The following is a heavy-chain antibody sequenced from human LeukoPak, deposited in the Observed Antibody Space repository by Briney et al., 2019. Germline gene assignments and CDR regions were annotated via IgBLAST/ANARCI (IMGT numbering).Heavy chain of an antibody. CDR2: MNPNSGNT. CDR1: GYTFTSYD. Sequence: ASVKVSCKAFGYTFTSYDINWVRQATGQGLEWMGWMNPNSGNTGYAEKFQGRVTMTRNTSISTAYMELSSLRYEDTAMYYCASVLWFGESATDYWGQGTLVTVSS. CDR3: ASVLWFGESATDY. J-gene: IGHJ4*02. V-gene: IGHV1-8*01. D-gene: IGHD3-10*01.